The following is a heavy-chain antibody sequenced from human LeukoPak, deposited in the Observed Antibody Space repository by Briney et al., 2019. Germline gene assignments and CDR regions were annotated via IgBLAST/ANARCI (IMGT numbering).Heavy chain of an antibody. D-gene: IGHD3-22*01. CDR3: ARLHSSGYSFDY. CDR2: INHSGST. Sequence: SETLSLTCTVSGGSISSSSYYWGWIRQPPGKGLEWIGEINHSGSTNYNPSLKSRVTISVDTSKNQFSLRLSSVTAADTAVYYCARLHSSGYSFDYWGQGTLVTVSS. J-gene: IGHJ4*02. CDR1: GGSISSSSYY. V-gene: IGHV4-39*07.